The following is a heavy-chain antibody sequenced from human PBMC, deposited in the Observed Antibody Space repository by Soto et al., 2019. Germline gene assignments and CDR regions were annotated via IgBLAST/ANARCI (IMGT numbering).Heavy chain of an antibody. Sequence: SETLSLTCTVSGGAISTYYWTWIRQPAGKGLEWVGRIYSSGSTKYNPSLQSRVTMSLDTSNNQFSLRLTSVTAADTAVYYCARGQRFSDWFDPWGQGTLVTVSS. CDR2: IYSSGST. CDR3: ARGQRFSDWFDP. CDR1: GGAISTYY. V-gene: IGHV4-4*07. J-gene: IGHJ5*02. D-gene: IGHD3-3*01.